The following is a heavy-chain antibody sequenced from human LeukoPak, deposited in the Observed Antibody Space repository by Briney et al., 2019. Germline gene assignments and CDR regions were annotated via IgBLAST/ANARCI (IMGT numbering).Heavy chain of an antibody. D-gene: IGHD4-17*01. J-gene: IGHJ3*02. CDR1: GFTFSSYA. CDR3: ASPTTELDNDAFDI. Sequence: GGSLRLSCAASGFTFSSYAMHWVRQAPGKGLEWVAVISYDGSNKYYADSVKGRFTIPRDNSKNTLYLQMNSLRAEDTAVYYCASPTTELDNDAFDIWGQGTMVTVSS. V-gene: IGHV3-30*04. CDR2: ISYDGSNK.